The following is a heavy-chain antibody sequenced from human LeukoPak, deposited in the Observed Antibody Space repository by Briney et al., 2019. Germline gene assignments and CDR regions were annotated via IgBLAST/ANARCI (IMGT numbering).Heavy chain of an antibody. Sequence: SQTLSLTCTVSGGSISSGSYYWSWIRQPAGKGLEWIGRIYSSGSTNYNPSLKSRVTISVDTSKNQFSLKLSSVTAADTAVYYCARRGKPWIQLWLPGGDWFDPWGQGTLVTVSS. J-gene: IGHJ5*02. V-gene: IGHV4-61*02. CDR1: GGSISSGSYY. D-gene: IGHD5-18*01. CDR3: ARRGKPWIQLWLPGGDWFDP. CDR2: IYSSGST.